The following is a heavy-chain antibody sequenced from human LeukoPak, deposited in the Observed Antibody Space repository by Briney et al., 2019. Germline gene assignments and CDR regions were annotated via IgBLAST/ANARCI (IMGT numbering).Heavy chain of an antibody. CDR1: GGSFSDYY. CDR3: ARAGGWYFFFDY. Sequence: SETLSLTCAVYGGSFSDYYWSWIRQPPGKGLEWIGYIYYSGSTNYNPSLKSRVTISVDTSKNQFSLKLSSVTAADTAVYYCARAGGWYFFFDYWGQGTLVTVSS. V-gene: IGHV4-59*01. J-gene: IGHJ4*02. D-gene: IGHD6-19*01. CDR2: IYYSGST.